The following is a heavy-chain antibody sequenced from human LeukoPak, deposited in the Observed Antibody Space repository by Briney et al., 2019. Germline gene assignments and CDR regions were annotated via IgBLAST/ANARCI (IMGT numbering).Heavy chain of an antibody. Sequence: GRSLRLSCAASGFTFSSYGMHWVRQAPGKGLEWVAVISYDGSNKYYADSVKGRFTISRDNSKNTLYLQMNSLRADDTAVYYCAKDGCTNGVCYYFDYWGQGTLVTVSS. CDR3: AKDGCTNGVCYYFDY. V-gene: IGHV3-30*18. CDR1: GFTFSSYG. CDR2: ISYDGSNK. D-gene: IGHD2-8*01. J-gene: IGHJ4*02.